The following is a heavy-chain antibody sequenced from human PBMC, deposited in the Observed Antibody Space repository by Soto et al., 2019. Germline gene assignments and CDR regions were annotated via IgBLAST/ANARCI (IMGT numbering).Heavy chain of an antibody. D-gene: IGHD2-2*01. Sequence: PSETLSLTCAVYGGSFSGYYWSWIRQPPGKGLEWIGEINHSGSTNYNPSLKSRVTISVDTSKNQFSLKLSSVTAADTAVYYCARGGIVVVPAAIRRFDPWGQGTLVTVSS. CDR3: ARGGIVVVPAAIRRFDP. J-gene: IGHJ5*02. CDR1: GGSFSGYY. CDR2: INHSGST. V-gene: IGHV4-34*01.